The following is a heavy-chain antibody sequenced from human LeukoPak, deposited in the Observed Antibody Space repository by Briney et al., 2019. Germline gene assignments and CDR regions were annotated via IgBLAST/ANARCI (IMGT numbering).Heavy chain of an antibody. J-gene: IGHJ4*02. V-gene: IGHV3-23*01. Sequence: GGSLRLSCAASGFTFSTYAMGWVRQAPGKGLEWVSSIKGGGGDPFYADSVKGRFTISRDNSKSTLSLQLNSLRADDTAVYYCAKGGHDFNPFYWWGQGTLVTVSS. D-gene: IGHD2-21*02. CDR2: IKGGGGDP. CDR1: GFTFSTYA. CDR3: AKGGHDFNPFYW.